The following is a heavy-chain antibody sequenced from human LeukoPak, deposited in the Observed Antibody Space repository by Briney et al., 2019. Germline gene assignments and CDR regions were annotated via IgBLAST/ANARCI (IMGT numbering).Heavy chain of an antibody. D-gene: IGHD3-22*01. CDR1: GFTFCDYA. V-gene: IGHV3-49*04. CDR2: IRSKAYGGTP. Sequence: GRSLRLSCTASGFTFCDYAMSWVRQAPGKGLEWVGFIRSKAYGGTPEYAASVKGRFTISRDDSKSIAYLQMDSLKTEDTAVYYCTRVPPYYDSSGYYFGYYYGMDVWGQGTTVTVSS. CDR3: TRVPPYYDSSGYYFGYYYGMDV. J-gene: IGHJ6*02.